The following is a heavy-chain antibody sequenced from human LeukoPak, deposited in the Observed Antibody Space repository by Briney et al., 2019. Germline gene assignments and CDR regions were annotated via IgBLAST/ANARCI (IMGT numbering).Heavy chain of an antibody. CDR3: ARDWAHVAGYCSSTSCSPGLSLSGMDV. Sequence: PGGSLRLSCAASGFTFSSYGMHWVRQAPGKGLEWVAVIWYDGSNKYYADSVKGRFTISRDNSKNTLYLQMNSLRAEDTAVYYCARDWAHVAGYCSSTSCSPGLSLSGMDVWGQGTTVTVSS. CDR2: IWYDGSNK. V-gene: IGHV3-33*01. J-gene: IGHJ6*02. D-gene: IGHD2-2*01. CDR1: GFTFSSYG.